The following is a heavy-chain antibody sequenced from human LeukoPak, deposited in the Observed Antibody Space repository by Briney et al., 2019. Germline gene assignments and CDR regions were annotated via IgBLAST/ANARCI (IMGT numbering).Heavy chain of an antibody. Sequence: PGGSLRLSCAAPGFTFSSYAMSWVRQAPGKGLEWVSAISGGGGDTYYADSVKGRFSISRDNSKNTLYLQMNSLRAGDTAVYYCAKRAPYTTGWFFDYWGQGTLVTVSS. CDR1: GFTFSSYA. CDR2: ISGGGGDT. V-gene: IGHV3-23*01. CDR3: AKRAPYTTGWFFDY. J-gene: IGHJ4*02. D-gene: IGHD6-19*01.